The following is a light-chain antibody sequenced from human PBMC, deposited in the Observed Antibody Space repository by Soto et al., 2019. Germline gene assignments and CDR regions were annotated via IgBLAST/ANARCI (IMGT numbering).Light chain of an antibody. J-gene: IGKJ3*01. CDR3: LQHGGSPFT. CDR2: GAS. V-gene: IGKV3-20*01. CDR1: QTVRSNF. Sequence: EIVLTQSPGALSLSPGERATLSCRASQTVRSNFLAWYQHKPGQAPRLLICGASTTATGIPDRFSGSGSGTEFTLTISRLEPEDFAVYFCLQHGGSPFTFGPGTKVDI.